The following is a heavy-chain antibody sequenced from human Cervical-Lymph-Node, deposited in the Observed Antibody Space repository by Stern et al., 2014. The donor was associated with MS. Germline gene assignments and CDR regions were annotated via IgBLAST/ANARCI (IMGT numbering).Heavy chain of an antibody. D-gene: IGHD4-23*01. CDR2: VYYNGTP. J-gene: IGHJ4*02. Sequence: QVQLVESGPGLVKPSETLSLTCTVSGGSIRTFSWSWIRQPTGRGLECIGCVYYNGTPTHNPSLKSRVTMSVDTSKSQLSLRLHSVTAADTAVYYCARHSVGVKDFDSWGQGPLVTVSS. CDR1: GGSIRTFS. CDR3: ARHSVGVKDFDS. V-gene: IGHV4-59*01.